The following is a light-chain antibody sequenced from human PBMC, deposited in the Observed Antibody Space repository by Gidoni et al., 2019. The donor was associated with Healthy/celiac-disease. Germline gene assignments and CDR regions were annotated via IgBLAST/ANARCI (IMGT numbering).Light chain of an antibody. CDR3: QQYNSYCT. J-gene: IGKJ1*01. V-gene: IGKV1-5*03. CDR1: QSISSW. Sequence: DIQMTQSPSTLSASVGDRVTITCRASQSISSWLAWYQQKPGKAPKLLIYKASSLDSGVPSRFSGSGSGTEFTLTISSLQPDDFATYYCQQYNSYCTFGQGTKVEIK. CDR2: KAS.